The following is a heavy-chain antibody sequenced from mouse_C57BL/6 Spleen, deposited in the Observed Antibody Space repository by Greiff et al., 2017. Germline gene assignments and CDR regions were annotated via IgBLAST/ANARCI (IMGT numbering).Heavy chain of an antibody. CDR1: GYTFTGYW. Sequence: VQLQQSGAELMKPGASVKLSCKATGYTFTGYWIEWVKQRPGHGLEWIGEILPGSGSTNYNEKFKGKATFTADTSSNTTYMQLSSLRTEDSAIYYCSRGSNRDVGYWYFDVWGTGTTVTVSA. D-gene: IGHD4-1*01. CDR3: SRGSNRDVGYWYFDV. V-gene: IGHV1-9*01. CDR2: ILPGSGST. J-gene: IGHJ1*03.